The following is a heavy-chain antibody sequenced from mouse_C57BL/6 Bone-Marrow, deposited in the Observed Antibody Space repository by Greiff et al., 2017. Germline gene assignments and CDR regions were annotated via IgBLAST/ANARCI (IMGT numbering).Heavy chain of an antibody. D-gene: IGHD2-12*01. Sequence: QVQLQQPGAELVMPGASVKLSCTASGFTFTNYCMHWVKQRPEQGLEWIGEIDPSDSYTKYAQKFKGKSTLTVDTSSSTAYLQLSSLTSEDTAVYYCASSAYVEDENRYYGGRGTGVTVS. J-gene: IGHJ1*03. V-gene: IGHV1-69*01. CDR2: IDPSDSYT. CDR1: GFTFTNYC. CDR3: ASSAYVEDENRYYGG.